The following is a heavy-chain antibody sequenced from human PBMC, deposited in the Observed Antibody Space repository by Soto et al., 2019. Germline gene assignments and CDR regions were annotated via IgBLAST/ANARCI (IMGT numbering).Heavy chain of an antibody. CDR2: INPSAGNT. Sequence: QAQLVQSGAEVKKHGASVRLSCKASGYTFILHYLHWMRQAPGQGLDWRGIINPSAGNTIYAQKFQGRVTMTIDTSTSQGYMELSSPRGDDTAVYFCARADDLGTVRFDHLGQGTMVNVSS. CDR1: GYTFILHY. D-gene: IGHD1-1*01. V-gene: IGHV1-46*01. CDR3: ARADDLGTVRFDH. J-gene: IGHJ4*01.